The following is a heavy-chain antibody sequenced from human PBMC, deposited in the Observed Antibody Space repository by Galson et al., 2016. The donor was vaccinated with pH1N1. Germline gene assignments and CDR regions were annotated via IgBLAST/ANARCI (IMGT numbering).Heavy chain of an antibody. J-gene: IGHJ5*02. CDR2: INPNSGGT. CDR3: TTQDKKWFDP. V-gene: IGHV1-2*02. Sequence: SVKVSCKASGYIFTDHYIHWVRQAPGQGLEWMGWINPNSGGTKYAQKFQGRVTMTRDTSMSTVYMDLKSLKFDDPAVYYCTTQDKKWFDPWGQGTLVSVSS. CDR1: GYIFTDHY.